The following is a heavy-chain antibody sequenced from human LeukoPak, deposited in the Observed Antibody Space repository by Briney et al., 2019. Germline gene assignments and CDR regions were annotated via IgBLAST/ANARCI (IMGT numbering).Heavy chain of an antibody. J-gene: IGHJ4*02. CDR3: ARGANWNDEPFDY. D-gene: IGHD1-20*01. V-gene: IGHV4-61*02. CDR2: FSVSGKS. CDR1: GDSINSDDYY. Sequence: SQTLSLTCTVSGDSINSDDYYWSWIRQPAGKGLEWIGRFSVSGKSNYNPSLKSRVTISVDTSKNQFSLKLSSVTAADTAVYYCARGANWNDEPFDYWGQGTLVTVSS.